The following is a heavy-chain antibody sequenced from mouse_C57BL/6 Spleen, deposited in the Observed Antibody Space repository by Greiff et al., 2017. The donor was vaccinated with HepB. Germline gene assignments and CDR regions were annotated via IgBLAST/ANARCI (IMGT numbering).Heavy chain of an antibody. CDR3: ARAGIYYYGSSSMDY. J-gene: IGHJ4*01. Sequence: QVQLQQSGAELVKPGASVKLSCKASGYTFTSYWMHWVKQRPGQGLEWIGMIHPNSGSTNYNEKFKSKATLTVDKSSSTAYMQLSSLTSEDSAVYYCARAGIYYYGSSSMDYWGQGTSVTVSS. D-gene: IGHD1-1*01. V-gene: IGHV1-64*01. CDR2: IHPNSGST. CDR1: GYTFTSYW.